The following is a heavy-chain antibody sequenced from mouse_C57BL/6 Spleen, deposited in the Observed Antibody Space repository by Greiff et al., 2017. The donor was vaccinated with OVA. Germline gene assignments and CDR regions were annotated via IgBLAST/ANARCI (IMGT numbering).Heavy chain of an antibody. CDR1: GYTFTSYW. J-gene: IGHJ2*01. CDR2: IDPSDSYT. Sequence: QVQLQQSGAELVMPGASVKLSCKASGYTFTSYWMHWVKQRPGQGLEWIGEIDPSDSYTNYNQTFKGKSTLTVDKSTSTAYMQLRSQTSEDSAVCSCARGAVEDDWGNGTTLTVST. CDR3: ARGAVEDD. D-gene: IGHD1-1*01. V-gene: IGHV1-69*01.